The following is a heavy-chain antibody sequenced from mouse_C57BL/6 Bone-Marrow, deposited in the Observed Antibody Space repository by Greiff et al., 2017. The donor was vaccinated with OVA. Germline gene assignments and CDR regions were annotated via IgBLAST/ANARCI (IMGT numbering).Heavy chain of an antibody. CDR1: GYTFTTYP. CDR3: ARRGGYDLLYAMDY. CDR2: FHPYNDDT. D-gene: IGHD2-2*01. J-gene: IGHJ4*01. V-gene: IGHV1-47*01. Sequence: QVQLKESGAELVKPGASVKMSCKASGYTFTTYPIEWMKQNHGKSLEWIGNFHPYNDDTKYNEKFKGKATLTVEKSSSTVYLELSRLTSDDSAVYYCARRGGYDLLYAMDYWGQGTSVTVSS.